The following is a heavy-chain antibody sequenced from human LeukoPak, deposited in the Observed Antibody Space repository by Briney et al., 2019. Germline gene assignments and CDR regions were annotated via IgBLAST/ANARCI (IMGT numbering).Heavy chain of an antibody. J-gene: IGHJ5*02. Sequence: SQTLSLTCTVSGGSISSGDYYWSWIRQPPGKGLEGIGYIYYSGSTYYNPSLKSRVTISVDTSKNQFSLKLSSVTAADTAVYYCARDPHSSNLGWFDPWGQGTLVTVSS. CDR1: GGSISSGDYY. D-gene: IGHD3-16*01. CDR2: IYYSGST. CDR3: ARDPHSSNLGWFDP. V-gene: IGHV4-30-4*08.